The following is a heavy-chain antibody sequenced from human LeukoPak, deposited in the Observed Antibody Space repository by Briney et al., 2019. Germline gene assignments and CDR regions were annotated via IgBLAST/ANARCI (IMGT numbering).Heavy chain of an antibody. V-gene: IGHV4-59*08. D-gene: IGHD6-19*01. CDR3: ARRRKLQGSIAVAAGDAFDI. CDR2: TYFSGRT. Sequence: SETLSLTCTVSGGSISDYYWNWIRQPPGERLEWIGYTYFSGRTNYNPSFQSRVTISVATSKTQFSLKLTSVTAADTAVYYCARRRKLQGSIAVAAGDAFDIWGHGTMVTVSS. CDR1: GGSISDYY. J-gene: IGHJ3*02.